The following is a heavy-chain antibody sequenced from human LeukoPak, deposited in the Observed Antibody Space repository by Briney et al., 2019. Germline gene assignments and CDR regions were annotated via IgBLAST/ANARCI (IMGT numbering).Heavy chain of an antibody. J-gene: IGHJ4*02. CDR1: GFTFSSYA. D-gene: IGHD3-3*01. Sequence: GGSLRLSCAASGFTFSSYAMSWVRQAPGKGLEWVSAISGSGGSTYYADSVKGRFTISRDNSENTLYLQMNSLRAEDTAVYYCAKELDDFWSGYQTSYWGQGTLVTVSS. CDR2: ISGSGGST. CDR3: AKELDDFWSGYQTSY. V-gene: IGHV3-23*01.